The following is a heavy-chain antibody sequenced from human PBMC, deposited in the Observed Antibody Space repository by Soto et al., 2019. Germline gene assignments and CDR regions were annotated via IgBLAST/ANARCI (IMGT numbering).Heavy chain of an antibody. V-gene: IGHV3-30*18. Sequence: GGSLRLSCAASGFTFSSYGMHWVRQAPGKGLEWVAVISYDGSNKYYADSVKGRFTISRDNSKNTLYLQMNSLRAEDTAVYYCAKEADCSSTSCYPIIFYYYYGMDVWGQGTTVTV. CDR3: AKEADCSSTSCYPIIFYYYYGMDV. J-gene: IGHJ6*02. CDR2: ISYDGSNK. D-gene: IGHD2-2*01. CDR1: GFTFSSYG.